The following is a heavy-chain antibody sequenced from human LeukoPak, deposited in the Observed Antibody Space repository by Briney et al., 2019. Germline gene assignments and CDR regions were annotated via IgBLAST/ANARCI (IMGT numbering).Heavy chain of an antibody. J-gene: IGHJ4*01. D-gene: IGHD5/OR15-5a*01. CDR2: FHHSGST. CDR1: SSSISGDYF. V-gene: IGHV4-38-2*02. Sequence: PSETLSLTCSVSSSSISGDYFWTWIRQSPGKGLEWIGTFHHSGSTYYNPSLKSRVTILSEASKNHFSMNLRSVTAADTAVYYCASATHLSVLGDYWGHGTLVTVSS. CDR3: ASATHLSVLGDY.